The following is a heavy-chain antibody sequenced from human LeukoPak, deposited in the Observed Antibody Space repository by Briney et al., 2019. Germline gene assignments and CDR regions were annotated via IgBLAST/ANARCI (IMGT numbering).Heavy chain of an antibody. J-gene: IGHJ4*02. D-gene: IGHD3-22*01. Sequence: PGGSLRLSCAASGFTFSSHWMHWVRQAPGEGLVCVSRINGDGSRTSYADSVKGRFTISTENTKNTMYLQMNILTAEDTAVYFCARGPGGGSGSYYVGDYWGQGTLVTVSS. CDR3: ARGPGGGSGSYYVGDY. CDR1: GFTFSSHW. V-gene: IGHV3-74*01. CDR2: INGDGSRT.